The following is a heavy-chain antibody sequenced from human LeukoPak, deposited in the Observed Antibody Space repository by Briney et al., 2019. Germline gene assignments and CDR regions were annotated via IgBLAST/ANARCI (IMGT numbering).Heavy chain of an antibody. V-gene: IGHV4-34*01. CDR1: GGSFSGYY. Sequence: SETLSLTCAVYGGSFSGYYWSWIRQPPGKGLEWIGEINHSGSTNYNPSLKSRVTISVDTSKNQFSLKLGSVTAADTAVYYCARERRYTYYYGSGTGGWFDPWGQGTLVTVSS. CDR2: INHSGST. J-gene: IGHJ5*02. CDR3: ARERRYTYYYGSGTGGWFDP. D-gene: IGHD3-10*01.